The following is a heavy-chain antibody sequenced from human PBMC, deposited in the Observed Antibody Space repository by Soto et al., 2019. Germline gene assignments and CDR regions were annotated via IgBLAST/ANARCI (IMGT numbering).Heavy chain of an antibody. CDR1: GFTFSSYW. Sequence: GGSLRLSCAASGFTFSSYWMHWVRQAPGKGLVWVSRINSDGSSTSYADSVKGRFTISRDNAKNTLYLQMNSLRAEDTAVYYCARMLTGYSGYDSYPIDAFDIWGRGTMVTVSS. CDR2: INSDGSST. J-gene: IGHJ3*02. D-gene: IGHD5-12*01. V-gene: IGHV3-74*01. CDR3: ARMLTGYSGYDSYPIDAFDI.